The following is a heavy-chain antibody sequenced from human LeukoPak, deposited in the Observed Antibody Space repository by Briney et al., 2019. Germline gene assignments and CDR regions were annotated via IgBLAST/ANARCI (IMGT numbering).Heavy chain of an antibody. CDR1: GGTFSSYA. D-gene: IGHD3-22*01. J-gene: IGHJ4*02. CDR2: IIPIFGTA. Sequence: SVKVSCKASGGTFSSYAISWVRQAPGQGLEWMGGIIPIFGTANYAQKFQGRVTITADESTSTAYMELRSLRSDDTAVYYCARAFTSAHIERPSGYYYLLDYWGQGTLVTVSS. V-gene: IGHV1-69*13. CDR3: ARAFTSAHIERPSGYYYLLDY.